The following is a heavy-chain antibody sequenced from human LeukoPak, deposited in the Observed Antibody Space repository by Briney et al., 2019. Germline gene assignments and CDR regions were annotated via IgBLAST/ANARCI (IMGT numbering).Heavy chain of an antibody. D-gene: IGHD6-13*01. CDR1: GGSISSYY. CDR3: ATGSKTSSWYYYSPFDY. CDR2: IYYSGST. V-gene: IGHV4-59*01. Sequence: SETLSLTCTVSGGSISSYYWSWIRQPPGKGLEWIGYIYYSGSTNYNPSLKSRVTISVDTSKNQFSLKLSSVTAEDTAVYYCATGSKTSSWYYYSPFDYWGQGTLVTVSS. J-gene: IGHJ4*02.